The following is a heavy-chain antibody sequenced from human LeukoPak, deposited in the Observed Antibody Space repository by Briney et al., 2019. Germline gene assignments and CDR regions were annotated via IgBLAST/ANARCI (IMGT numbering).Heavy chain of an antibody. D-gene: IGHD3-22*01. CDR2: IYTSGSP. Sequence: SETLSLTCTVSGGSISSGSYYWRWIRQPAGKGLEWIGRIYTSGSPNYNPSLKSRVTISVDTSKNQFSRKLNSVAAADTAVYYCAREYYDSSGYYSSWFDRWGQGTLVTVSS. J-gene: IGHJ5*02. CDR3: AREYYDSSGYYSSWFDR. CDR1: GGSISSGSYY. V-gene: IGHV4-61*02.